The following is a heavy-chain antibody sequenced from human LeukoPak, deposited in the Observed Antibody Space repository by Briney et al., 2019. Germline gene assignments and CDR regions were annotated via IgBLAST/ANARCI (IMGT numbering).Heavy chain of an antibody. V-gene: IGHV3-30*18. Sequence: GRSLRLSCAASGVTFSSYGMHWVRQAPGKGLEWAAVISYDGSNKYYADSVKGRFTISRDNSKNTLYLQMNSLRAEDTAVYYCAKHYYGSGSYYREETDYWGQGTLVTVSS. D-gene: IGHD3-10*01. CDR1: GVTFSSYG. CDR2: ISYDGSNK. CDR3: AKHYYGSGSYYREETDY. J-gene: IGHJ4*02.